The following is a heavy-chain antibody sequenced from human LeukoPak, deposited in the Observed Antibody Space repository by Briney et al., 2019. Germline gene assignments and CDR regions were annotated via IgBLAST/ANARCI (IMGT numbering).Heavy chain of an antibody. J-gene: IGHJ4*02. CDR1: GYTFTSYD. V-gene: IGHV1-8*01. D-gene: IGHD3-9*01. Sequence: ASVKVSCKASGYTFTSYDINWVRQATGQGLEWMGWMNPNSGNTGYAQKFQGRVTMTRNTSISTAYMELSSLRSEDTAVYYCARGRREYYDILTGYDPPDYWGQGTLVTVPS. CDR3: ARGRREYYDILTGYDPPDY. CDR2: MNPNSGNT.